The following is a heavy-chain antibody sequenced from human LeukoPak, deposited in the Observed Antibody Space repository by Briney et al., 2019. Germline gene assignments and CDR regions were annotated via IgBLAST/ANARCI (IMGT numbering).Heavy chain of an antibody. V-gene: IGHV1-46*01. CDR3: ARDYSGEWEQLTGWWFDP. CDR2: VNPSGDVR. Sequence: HRASVKVSCKASGYTFGTHWMHWVRQAPGQGLEWMAIVNPSGDVRSYAQKFQGRVTVTRDMSTRTVYMELSDLRPEDTAVYYCARDYSGEWEQLTGWWFDPWGQGTLVIVSS. J-gene: IGHJ5*02. D-gene: IGHD1-26*01. CDR1: GYTFGTHW.